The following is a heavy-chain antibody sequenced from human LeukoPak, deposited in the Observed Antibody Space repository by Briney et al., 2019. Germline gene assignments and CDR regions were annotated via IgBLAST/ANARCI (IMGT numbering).Heavy chain of an antibody. D-gene: IGHD2-2*01. CDR1: GFALSTYA. V-gene: IGHV3-23*01. CDR3: AKEFQDIVVVSAAMGRKKYYHYYMDV. Sequence: TGGSLRLSCAASGFALSTYAMSWVCQSPGKGLEWVSTISGSGDSTYYADSVEGRFTISRDNSKNTLYLQMNSLRAEDTAVYYCAKEFQDIVVVSAAMGRKKYYHYYMDVWGKGTTVTVSS. J-gene: IGHJ6*03. CDR2: ISGSGDST.